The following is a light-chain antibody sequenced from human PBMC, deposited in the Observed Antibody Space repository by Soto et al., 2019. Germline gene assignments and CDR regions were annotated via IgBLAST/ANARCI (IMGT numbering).Light chain of an antibody. CDR1: RNVSNNY. V-gene: IGKV3-20*01. Sequence: IVLTQSPGILSLSPGERATLSCRASRNVSNNYLAWYQQRPGQIPRLLIYSASSRAAGIPDRFSGSGSGTDFTLTITRLEPDDFAVYYCQHFDNSLFTFGPGTKVDIK. J-gene: IGKJ3*01. CDR3: QHFDNSLFT. CDR2: SAS.